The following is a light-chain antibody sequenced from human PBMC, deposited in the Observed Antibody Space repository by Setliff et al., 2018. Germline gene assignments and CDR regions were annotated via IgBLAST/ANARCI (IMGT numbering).Light chain of an antibody. Sequence: QSALTQAASVSGSPGQSITISCTGTSSDIGVYNYVSWYQQHPGKAPKLMIYDVSRRPSGVSNRFSGSKSGNTASLTISGLQPEDEADYYCCSCTSNITPYVFGTGTKVTV. CDR2: DVS. J-gene: IGLJ1*01. CDR1: SSDIGVYNY. V-gene: IGLV2-14*03. CDR3: CSCTSNITPYV.